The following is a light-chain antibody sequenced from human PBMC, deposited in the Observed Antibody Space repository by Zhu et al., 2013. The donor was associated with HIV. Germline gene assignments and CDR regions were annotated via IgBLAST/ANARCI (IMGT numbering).Light chain of an antibody. Sequence: DIQMTQSPSSLSASVGDSVTITCRTSESIGIYLNWFQQRPGKAPKLLVYATSNLESGVTSRFSGSGSGSGTEFTLTISDLQPDDFATFYCQHYYNFPYTFGQGTNLEI. V-gene: IGKV1-39*01. J-gene: IGKJ2*01. CDR2: ATS. CDR3: QHYYNFPYT. CDR1: ESIGIY.